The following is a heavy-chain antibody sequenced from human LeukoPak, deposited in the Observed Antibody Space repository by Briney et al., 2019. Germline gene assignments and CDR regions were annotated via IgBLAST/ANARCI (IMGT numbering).Heavy chain of an antibody. D-gene: IGHD2-15*01. CDR2: IYYSGST. V-gene: IGHV4-59*08. CDR3: ARHRCSGGSCYPMNWFDP. CDR1: GGSISSYY. Sequence: SETLSLTCTVSGGSISSYYWSWIRQPPGKGREWIGYIYYSGSTNYNPSLKSRVTISVDTSKNQFSLKLSSVTAADTAVYYCARHRCSGGSCYPMNWFDPWGQGTLVTVSS. J-gene: IGHJ5*02.